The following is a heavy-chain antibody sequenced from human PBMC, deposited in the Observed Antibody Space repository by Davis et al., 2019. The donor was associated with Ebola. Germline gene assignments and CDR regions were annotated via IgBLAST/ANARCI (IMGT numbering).Heavy chain of an antibody. D-gene: IGHD6-19*01. CDR3: VGGVAGSYFEY. V-gene: IGHV4-61*08. CDR2: IYYSGST. CDR1: GGSVSSGGYY. Sequence: SETLSLTCSVSGGSVSSGGYYWSWIRQPPGRGLEWIGNIYYSGSTDYNPSLKSRVTISADTPKNQFSLKLNSVTAADTAVYYCVGGVAGSYFEYWGQGALVTVSS. J-gene: IGHJ4*02.